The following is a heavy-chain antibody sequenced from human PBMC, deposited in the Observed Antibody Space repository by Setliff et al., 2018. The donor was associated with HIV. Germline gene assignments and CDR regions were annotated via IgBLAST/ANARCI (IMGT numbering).Heavy chain of an antibody. D-gene: IGHD5-12*01. CDR1: GGSISGYY. CDR3: ARVGLRFKYTFDY. CDR2: INPVGRND. J-gene: IGHJ4*02. Sequence: KSSETLSLTCAVYGGSISGYYWSWIRQPPGKGLEWIGEINPVGRNDNYNPSLNNRAAIVLDTSKNQFSLWLTSVTAADTAVYYCARVGLRFKYTFDYWGQGMLVTVS. V-gene: IGHV4-34*04.